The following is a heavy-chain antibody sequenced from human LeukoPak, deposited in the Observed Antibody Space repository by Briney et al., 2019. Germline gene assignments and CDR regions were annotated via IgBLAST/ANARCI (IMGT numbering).Heavy chain of an antibody. CDR2: INSDGSST. J-gene: IGHJ4*02. D-gene: IGHD5-18*01. CDR1: GFTFSSYW. Sequence: GGSLRLSCAASGFTFSSYWMHWVRQAPGKGLVWVSRINSDGSSTTYADSVKGRFTIARDNARSSLYLQMNSLRAEDTAVYYCARDRPDRGYSYGRDFDYWGQGTLVTVSS. V-gene: IGHV3-74*01. CDR3: ARDRPDRGYSYGRDFDY.